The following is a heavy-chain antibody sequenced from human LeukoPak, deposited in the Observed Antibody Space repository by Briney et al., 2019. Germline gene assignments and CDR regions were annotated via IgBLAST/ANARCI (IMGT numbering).Heavy chain of an antibody. Sequence: ASVKVSCKASGYTFIGYVINWVRQAPGQGLEWMGWMNTNTGNPTYAQGFTGRFVFSLDTSVSTAYLQISSLKAEDTAVYYCARMYDYGVDYWGQGTLVTVSS. CDR2: MNTNTGNP. J-gene: IGHJ4*02. CDR1: GYTFIGYV. D-gene: IGHD4-17*01. CDR3: ARMYDYGVDY. V-gene: IGHV7-4-1*02.